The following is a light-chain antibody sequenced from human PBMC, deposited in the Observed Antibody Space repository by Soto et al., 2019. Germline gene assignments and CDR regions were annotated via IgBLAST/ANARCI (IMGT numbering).Light chain of an antibody. CDR2: KNI. CDR1: NSNIGSDY. J-gene: IGLJ2*01. CDR3: ATWDSLSRRVV. Sequence: QSVLTQPPSASGTPGQRVTISCSGSNSNIGSDYVYWYQQLPGTAPKFLIYKNIQRPSGVPDRFSASKSGTSASLAISGLRSEDEGDYYCATWDSLSRRVVFGGGTQLTVL. V-gene: IGLV1-47*01.